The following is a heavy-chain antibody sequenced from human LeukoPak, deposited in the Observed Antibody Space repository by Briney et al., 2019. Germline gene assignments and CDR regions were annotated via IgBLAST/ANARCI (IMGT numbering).Heavy chain of an antibody. CDR3: ARDQGGDHTS. CDR1: GFTFSNYA. Sequence: GGSLRLSCEASGFTFSNYAMNWVRQAPGKGLEWVSGITGSGGYTYYADPVKGRFTISRDNSKNTLYLQMNSLRAEDTAVYYCARDQGGDHTSWGQGTLVTVSS. V-gene: IGHV3-23*01. J-gene: IGHJ4*02. CDR2: ITGSGGYT. D-gene: IGHD2-21*02.